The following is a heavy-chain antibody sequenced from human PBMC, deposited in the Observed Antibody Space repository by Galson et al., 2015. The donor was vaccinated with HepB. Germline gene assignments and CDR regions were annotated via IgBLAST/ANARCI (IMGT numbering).Heavy chain of an antibody. Sequence: SVKVSCKASGYTFTNYFLHWVRQAPGQGLEWMGWINPNSGGTNYAQKFQGRVTMTRDTSITTAYMEVSRLRDDDTAVYYCARDGSFDYWGQGSPVTVSS. CDR1: GYTFTNYF. D-gene: IGHD2-2*03. V-gene: IGHV1-2*02. J-gene: IGHJ4*02. CDR2: INPNSGGT. CDR3: ARDGSFDY.